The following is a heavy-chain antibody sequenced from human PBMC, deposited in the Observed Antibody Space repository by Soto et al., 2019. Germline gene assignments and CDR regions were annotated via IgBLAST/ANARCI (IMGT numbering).Heavy chain of an antibody. V-gene: IGHV4-39*01. D-gene: IGHD6-6*01. J-gene: IGHJ4*02. CDR2: VYYSGNT. CDR3: ARQLKEARHLDY. Sequence: PSETLSLTCTVPGGSIISSSYYWGWIRQPPGKVLEWIVSVYYSGNTSYNPSLKSRVTISLDTSNVQFSLTLSCVTASDTAVYYCARQLKEARHLDYWGQGTLVTVSS. CDR1: GGSIISSSYY.